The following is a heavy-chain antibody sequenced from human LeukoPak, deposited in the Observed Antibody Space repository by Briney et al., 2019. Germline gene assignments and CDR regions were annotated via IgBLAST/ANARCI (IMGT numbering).Heavy chain of an antibody. D-gene: IGHD1-26*01. CDR1: GFTFSSYW. CDR2: INSDGSST. V-gene: IGHV3-74*01. CDR3: ARVRVGAIDAFDI. J-gene: IGHJ3*02. Sequence: GGSLRLSCAASGFTFSSYWMHWVRQAPGKGLVWVSHINSDGSSTTYADSVKGRFTISRDNAKNSLYLQMNSLRAEDTAVYYCARVRVGAIDAFDIWGQGTMVTVSS.